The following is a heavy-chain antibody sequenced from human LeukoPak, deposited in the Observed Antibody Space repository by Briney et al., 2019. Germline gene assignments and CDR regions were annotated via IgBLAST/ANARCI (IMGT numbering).Heavy chain of an antibody. CDR1: GFTVSSNY. V-gene: IGHV3-66*01. Sequence: PGGSLRLSCAASGFTVSSNYMSWVRQAPGKGLEWVSVIYSGGSTYYADSVKGRFTISRDNSKNTLYLQMNSLRAEDTAVHYCAREKGDYDILTGYYPSYYFDYWGQGTLVTVSS. D-gene: IGHD3-9*01. CDR3: AREKGDYDILTGYYPSYYFDY. CDR2: IYSGGST. J-gene: IGHJ4*02.